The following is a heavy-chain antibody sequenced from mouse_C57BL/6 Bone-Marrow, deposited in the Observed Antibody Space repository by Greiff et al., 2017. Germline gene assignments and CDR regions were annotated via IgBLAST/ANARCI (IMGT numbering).Heavy chain of an antibody. J-gene: IGHJ1*03. CDR1: GFTFSSYG. V-gene: IGHV5-6*01. Sequence: EVKLVESGGDLVKPGGSLKLSCAASGFTFSSYGMSWVRQTPDKRLEWVATISSGGSYTYYPDSVKGRFTISRDNAKNTLYLQMSSLKSEDTAMYYCARHRRASTTYWYFDVWGTGTTVTVSS. D-gene: IGHD3-3*01. CDR3: ARHRRASTTYWYFDV. CDR2: ISSGGSYT.